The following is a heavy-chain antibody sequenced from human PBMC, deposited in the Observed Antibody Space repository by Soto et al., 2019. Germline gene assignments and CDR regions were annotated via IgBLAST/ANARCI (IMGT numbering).Heavy chain of an antibody. D-gene: IGHD5-12*01. CDR3: AREGDGYNAFDI. CDR1: GGSLSSYH. J-gene: IGHJ3*02. Sequence: QVQLLQSGPGLVKPSETLSLTCTVSGGSLSSYHWSWIRQPPGKGLEWIGYIYYSGSTDYNPSLKSRITISVDTSKDQFSLKLSSVTAADTAVYFCAREGDGYNAFDIWGQGTMVTVSS. V-gene: IGHV4-59*01. CDR2: IYYSGST.